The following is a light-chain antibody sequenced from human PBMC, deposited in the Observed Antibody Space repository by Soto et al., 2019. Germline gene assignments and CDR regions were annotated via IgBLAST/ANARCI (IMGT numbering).Light chain of an antibody. Sequence: DVVMTQSPLSLPVTLGQPASISCRSSQSLVYRDGNTYLNWFQQRPGQSPRRLIYQVSNRDSGVPDRFSGSGSATDFTLKISGVEAEDVGLYYCMQGTHWPHTFGQGTKVDIK. V-gene: IGKV2-30*01. CDR1: QSLVYRDGNTY. CDR3: MQGTHWPHT. J-gene: IGKJ1*01. CDR2: QVS.